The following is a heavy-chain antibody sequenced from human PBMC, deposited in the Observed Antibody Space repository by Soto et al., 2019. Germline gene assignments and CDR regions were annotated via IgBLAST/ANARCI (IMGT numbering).Heavy chain of an antibody. CDR3: ARDRDGYNLYFDY. CDR1: GYTFISYG. V-gene: IGHV1-18*04. CDR2: IRAFNGNT. J-gene: IGHJ4*02. D-gene: IGHD5-12*01. Sequence: ASVKVSCKASGYTFISYGISWVRQAPGQGLEWMGWIRAFNGNTNYAQKFQGRVTITRDTSASTAYMELSSLRSEDTAVYYCARDRDGYNLYFDYWGQGTLVTVSS.